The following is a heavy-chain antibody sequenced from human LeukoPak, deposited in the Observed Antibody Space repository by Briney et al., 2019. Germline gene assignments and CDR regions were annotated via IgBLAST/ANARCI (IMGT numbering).Heavy chain of an antibody. CDR2: IWYDGSNK. V-gene: IGHV3-33*01. D-gene: IGHD6-19*01. CDR3: AREAAVAGKGGFDY. Sequence: GSLRLSCAASGFTFSSYGIHWVRQAPGKGLEWVAVIWYDGSNKYYADSVKGRFTISRDNSKNTLYLQMNSLRAEDTAVYYCAREAAVAGKGGFDYWGQGTLVTVSS. CDR1: GFTFSSYG. J-gene: IGHJ4*02.